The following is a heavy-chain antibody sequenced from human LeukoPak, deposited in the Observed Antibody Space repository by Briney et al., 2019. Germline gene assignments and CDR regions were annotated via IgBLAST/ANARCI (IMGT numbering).Heavy chain of an antibody. CDR3: ARQGATILNAFDI. J-gene: IGHJ3*02. Sequence: SGTLTLTCAVSGGSISSSNWWSWVRQPPGKGLEWIGEIYHSGSTNYNPSLKSRVTISVDKSKNQFSLKLSSVTAADTAVYYCARQGATILNAFDIWGQGTMVTVSS. CDR1: GGSISSSNW. D-gene: IGHD5-12*01. CDR2: IYHSGST. V-gene: IGHV4-4*02.